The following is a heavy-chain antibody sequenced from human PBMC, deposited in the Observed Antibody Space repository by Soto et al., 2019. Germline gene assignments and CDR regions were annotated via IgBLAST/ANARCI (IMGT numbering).Heavy chain of an antibody. CDR2: ISAYNGNT. CDR3: AREALYSSGWYYSDY. D-gene: IGHD6-13*01. Sequence: ASVKVSCKASGGTFSSYTINWVRQAPGQGLEWMGWISAYNGNTNYAEKVRGRVTMTTDTSTSTAYMELRSLRSDDTAVYYCAREALYSSGWYYSDYWGQGTPVTVSS. CDR1: GGTFSSYT. V-gene: IGHV1-18*01. J-gene: IGHJ4*02.